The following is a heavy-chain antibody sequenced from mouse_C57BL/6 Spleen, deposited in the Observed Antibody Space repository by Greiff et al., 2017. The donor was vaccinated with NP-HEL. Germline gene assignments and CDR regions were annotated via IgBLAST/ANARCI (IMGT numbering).Heavy chain of an antibody. CDR3: ARPNYYGSSYGFAY. CDR1: GFSLTSYA. Sequence: VKLVESGPGLVAPSQSLSITCTVSGFSLTSYAISWVRQPPGKGLEWLGVIWTGGGTNYNSALKSRLSISKDNSKSQVFLKMNSLQTDDTARYYCARPNYYGSSYGFAYWGQGTLVTVSA. D-gene: IGHD1-1*01. V-gene: IGHV2-9-1*01. J-gene: IGHJ3*01. CDR2: IWTGGGT.